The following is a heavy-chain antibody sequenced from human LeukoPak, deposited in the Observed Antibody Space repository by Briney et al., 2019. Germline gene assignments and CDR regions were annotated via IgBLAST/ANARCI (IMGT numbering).Heavy chain of an antibody. CDR1: GGSISSSSYY. J-gene: IGHJ5*02. CDR3: ARHVPETYYDYVWGSYTYNWFDP. CDR2: ICYSGST. Sequence: SETLSLTCTVSGGSISSSSYYWGWIRQPPGKGLEWIGSICYSGSTYYNPSLKSRVTISVDTSKSQFSLKLSSVTAADTAVYYCARHVPETYYDYVWGSYTYNWFDPWGQGTLVTVSS. D-gene: IGHD3-16*01. V-gene: IGHV4-39*01.